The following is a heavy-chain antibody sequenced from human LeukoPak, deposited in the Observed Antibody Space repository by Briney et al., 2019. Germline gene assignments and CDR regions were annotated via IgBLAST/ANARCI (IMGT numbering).Heavy chain of an antibody. J-gene: IGHJ6*03. D-gene: IGHD1-26*01. CDR1: GRSFNNYA. Sequence: GSSVKVSCKVSGRSFNNYAIAWVRQAPGQGLEWMGGIISFFDTTDFAQRFQGRVTISADESSSTVYMELSSLRSEDTAIYYCARIIAGATGVYYMDIWGKGTSVTVSS. V-gene: IGHV1-69*01. CDR3: ARIIAGATGVYYMDI. CDR2: IISFFDTT.